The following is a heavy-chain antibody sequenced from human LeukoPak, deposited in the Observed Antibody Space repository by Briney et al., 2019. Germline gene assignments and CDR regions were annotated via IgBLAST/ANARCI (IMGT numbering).Heavy chain of an antibody. CDR1: DLPFSSYA. D-gene: IGHD2-21*02. Sequence: GGSLGPSCEASDLPFSSYAMTWVGKPQGRGREGSPPIIGSGGSTYYADSVKGRFTISRDNSKNTLYLQMNSLRAEDTAVYYCAKVGHIVVVTAIPPLLFDYWGQGTLVTVSS. V-gene: IGHV3-23*01. CDR2: IIGSGGST. CDR3: AKVGHIVVVTAIPPLLFDY. J-gene: IGHJ4*02.